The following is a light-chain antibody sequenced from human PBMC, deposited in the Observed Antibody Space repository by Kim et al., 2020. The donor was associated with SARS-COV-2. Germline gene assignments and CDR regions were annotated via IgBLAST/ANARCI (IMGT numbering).Light chain of an antibody. CDR1: QDIRSY. CDR3: QQYSSYPIT. J-gene: IGKJ5*01. V-gene: IGKV1-8*01. CDR2: AAS. Sequence: ASPGDRVPLTCRASQDIRSYLAWYQQKPGKAPNLLIYAASTLRSGVPSRFSGSRSGTDCTLTISWLQSEDFATYYCQQYSSYPITFGQGTRLEIK.